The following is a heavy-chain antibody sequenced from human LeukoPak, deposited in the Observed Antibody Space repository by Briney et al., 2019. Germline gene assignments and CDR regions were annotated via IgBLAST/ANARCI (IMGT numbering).Heavy chain of an antibody. V-gene: IGHV3-30-3*01. D-gene: IGHD6-19*01. CDR2: ISYDGSNK. CDR3: ARSISGWENFDY. Sequence: GGSLRLSCAASGFTFSSYAMRWVRQAPGKGLGWVAVISYDGSNKYYADSVKGRFTISRDNSKNTLYLQMNSLRAEDTAVYYCARSISGWENFDYWGQGTLVTVSS. J-gene: IGHJ4*02. CDR1: GFTFSSYA.